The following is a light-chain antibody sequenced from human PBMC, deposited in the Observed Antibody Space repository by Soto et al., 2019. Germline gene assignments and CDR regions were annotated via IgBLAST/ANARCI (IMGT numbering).Light chain of an antibody. Sequence: QSVLTQPPSASGTPGQRVTISCSGSSSNIGSNYVYWYQQLPGTAPKLLIYSNNQRPSGVPDRFSGSKSGTSASLAISGLRSEDVADYYCAAWDDSLSGNVFGTGTKLTVL. CDR1: SSNIGSNY. V-gene: IGLV1-47*02. J-gene: IGLJ1*01. CDR3: AAWDDSLSGNV. CDR2: SNN.